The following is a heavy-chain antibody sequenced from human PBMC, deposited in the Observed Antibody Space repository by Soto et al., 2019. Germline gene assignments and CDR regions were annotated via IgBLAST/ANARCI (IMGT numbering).Heavy chain of an antibody. CDR1: GYSFTSYW. Sequence: PGESLKISCKGSGYSFTSYWIDWVRQIPGKGLEWMGIIYPGDSDTRYSPAFQGRVTISADNAISTAYLQWSSLKASDTAMYYCARTITRSYSTRSCCFDYWGQGTLVTVSS. J-gene: IGHJ4*02. V-gene: IGHV5-51*01. CDR2: IYPGDSDT. D-gene: IGHD1-1*01. CDR3: ARTITRSYSTRSCCFDY.